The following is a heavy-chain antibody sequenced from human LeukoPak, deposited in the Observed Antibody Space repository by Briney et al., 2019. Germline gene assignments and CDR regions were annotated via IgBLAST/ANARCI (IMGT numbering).Heavy chain of an antibody. V-gene: IGHV1-3*01. D-gene: IGHD3-10*01. CDR3: ARDRYYGSGNYIYFDY. Sequence: ASVKVSCKASGYTFTSHTIHWARQAPGQRLEWMGWINAGNDNTEYSQRFQGRVTITRDTSASTAYMELSSLRSEDTAVYYCARDRYYGSGNYIYFDYWGQGTLVTVSS. CDR1: GYTFTSHT. J-gene: IGHJ4*02. CDR2: INAGNDNT.